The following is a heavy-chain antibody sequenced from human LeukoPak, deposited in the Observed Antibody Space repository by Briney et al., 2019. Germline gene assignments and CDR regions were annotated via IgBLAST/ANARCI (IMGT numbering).Heavy chain of an antibody. V-gene: IGHV4-31*03. CDR3: ARDQSGWVDY. D-gene: IGHD6-19*01. CDR1: GGSISSGGYY. Sequence: SQTLSLTCTVSGGSISSGGYYWSWIRQHPGKGLEWIGYIYYSGSTYYNPSLKSRVTISVDTSKNQFSLKPSSVTAADTAVYYCARDQSGWVDYWGQGTLVTVSS. J-gene: IGHJ4*02. CDR2: IYYSGST.